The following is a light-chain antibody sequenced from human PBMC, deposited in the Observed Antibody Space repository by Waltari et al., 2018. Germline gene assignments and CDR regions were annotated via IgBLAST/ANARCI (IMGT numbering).Light chain of an antibody. CDR2: AAS. CDR1: QSISSY. Sequence: DIQMTQSPTSLSASVGDRVTLTCRASQSISSYLNWYQQKPGKAPKLLIYAASSLQGGVPSRFSGSGSGTDFTLTISSLQPEDSATYYCQQSYSSPQNSFGHGTKVEIK. J-gene: IGKJ2*03. V-gene: IGKV1-39*01. CDR3: QQSYSSPQNS.